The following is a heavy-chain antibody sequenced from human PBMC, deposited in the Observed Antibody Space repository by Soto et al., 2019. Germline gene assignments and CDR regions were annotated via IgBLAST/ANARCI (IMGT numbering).Heavy chain of an antibody. V-gene: IGHV4-39*02. CDR2: IYYSGST. CDR1: GGSISSSSYY. D-gene: IGHD5-18*01. Sequence: LSLTCTVSGGSISSSSYYWGWIRQPPGKGLEWIGSIYYSGSTYYNPSLKSRVTISVDTSKNQFSLKLSSVTAADTAVYYCARDCRVDTAMAIDYWGQGTLVTVSS. CDR3: ARDCRVDTAMAIDY. J-gene: IGHJ4*02.